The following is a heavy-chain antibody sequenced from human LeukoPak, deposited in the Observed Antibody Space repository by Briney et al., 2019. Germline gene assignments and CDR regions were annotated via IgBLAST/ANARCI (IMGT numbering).Heavy chain of an antibody. J-gene: IGHJ6*02. Sequence: SETLSLTCTVSGDSISNGNYWGWIRQPPGKRLEWIGSIFHTGSTYYNLSLKSRVTLSVDTSKNQFSLKLSSVTAADTAVYYCARLGYCSGGSCYTYYYGMDVWGQGTTVTVSS. CDR2: IFHTGST. CDR3: ARLGYCSGGSCYTYYYGMDV. D-gene: IGHD2-15*01. V-gene: IGHV4-38-2*02. CDR1: GDSISNGNY.